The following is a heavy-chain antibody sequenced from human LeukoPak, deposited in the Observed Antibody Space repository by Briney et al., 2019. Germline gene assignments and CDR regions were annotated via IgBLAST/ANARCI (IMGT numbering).Heavy chain of an antibody. CDR2: IWYDGSNK. J-gene: IGHJ4*02. D-gene: IGHD6-19*01. CDR1: GFTFSSYG. CDR3: ARVNSSGWYSFDY. Sequence: GGSLRLSCAASGFTFSSYGMHWVRQAPGKGLEWVAVIWYDGSNKYYADSVKGRFTISRDNSKNTLYLQMGSLRAEDTAVYYCARVNSSGWYSFDYWGQGTLVTVSS. V-gene: IGHV3-33*01.